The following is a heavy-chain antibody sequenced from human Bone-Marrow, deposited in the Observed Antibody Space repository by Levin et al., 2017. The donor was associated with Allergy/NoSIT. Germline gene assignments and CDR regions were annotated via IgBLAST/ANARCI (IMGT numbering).Heavy chain of an antibody. CDR2: IYRGGST. Sequence: GGSLRLSCAASGFTVTSNYMSWVRQAPGKGLEWVSVIYRGGSTYYADSVKGRFTISRDSAKNTLSLHMNSLRAEDTAVYYCARVARNNGDYEDYYFDFWGQGTLVTVSS. J-gene: IGHJ4*02. V-gene: IGHV3-53*01. CDR3: ARVARNNGDYEDYYFDF. CDR1: GFTVTSNY. D-gene: IGHD4-17*01.